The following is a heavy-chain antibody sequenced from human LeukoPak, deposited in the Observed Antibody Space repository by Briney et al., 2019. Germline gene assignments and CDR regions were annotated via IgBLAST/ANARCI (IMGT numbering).Heavy chain of an antibody. CDR1: GFTFSSYW. D-gene: IGHD4-17*01. Sequence: GGSLRLSCAASGFTFSSYWMHWVRQAPGKGLVWVSRINSDGSSTSYADSVKGRFTISRDSSKNTMYLQMNSLRTEDTAVYYCARPHSDYGGIDYWGQGTLVTVSS. V-gene: IGHV3-74*01. J-gene: IGHJ4*02. CDR2: INSDGSST. CDR3: ARPHSDYGGIDY.